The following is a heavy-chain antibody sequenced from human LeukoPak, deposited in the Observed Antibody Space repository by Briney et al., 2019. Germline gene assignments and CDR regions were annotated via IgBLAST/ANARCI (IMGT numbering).Heavy chain of an antibody. Sequence: GESLKISCKGSGYSFTSYWISWVRQMPGKGLEWMGRIDPSDSYTKYSPSFQGHVTISADKSISTAYLQWSSLKASDTAIYFCARHYNDTLSAFDIWGQGTMVTVSS. CDR3: ARHYNDTLSAFDI. CDR2: IDPSDSYT. J-gene: IGHJ3*02. D-gene: IGHD3-22*01. V-gene: IGHV5-10-1*01. CDR1: GYSFTSYW.